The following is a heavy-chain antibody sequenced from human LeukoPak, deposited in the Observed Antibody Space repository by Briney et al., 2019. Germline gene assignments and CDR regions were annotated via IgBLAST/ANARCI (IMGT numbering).Heavy chain of an antibody. CDR2: IYYSGST. Sequence: PSETLSLTCTVSGGSISSYYWSWIRQPPGKGLEWIGYIYYSGSTNYNPSLKSRVTISVDTSKNQFSLKLSSVTAADTAVYYCARHGVGATPLFDYWGQGTLVTVSS. D-gene: IGHD1-26*01. CDR3: ARHGVGATPLFDY. CDR1: GGSISSYY. V-gene: IGHV4-59*08. J-gene: IGHJ4*02.